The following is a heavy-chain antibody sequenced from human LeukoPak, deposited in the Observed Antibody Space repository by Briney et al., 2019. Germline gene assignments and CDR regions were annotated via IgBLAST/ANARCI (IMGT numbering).Heavy chain of an antibody. CDR3: ARETYYYDSSGYYSVYYGMDV. Sequence: SETLSLTCAVYGGSFSGYYWSWIRQPPGKGLEWIGEINHSGSTNYNPSLKSRVTISVDTSKNQFSLKLSSVTAADTAVYYCARETYYYDSSGYYSVYYGMDVWGQGTTVTVSS. J-gene: IGHJ6*02. CDR1: GGSFSGYY. CDR2: INHSGST. D-gene: IGHD3-22*01. V-gene: IGHV4-34*09.